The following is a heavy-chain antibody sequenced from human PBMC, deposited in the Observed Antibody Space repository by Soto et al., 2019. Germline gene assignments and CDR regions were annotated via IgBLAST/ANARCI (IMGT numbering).Heavy chain of an antibody. D-gene: IGHD4-4*01. J-gene: IGHJ6*02. V-gene: IGHV1-69*11. CDR3: ARVVVTTAPATYYYGMDV. CDR2: IIPFIGTA. Sequence: SVKVSCKASGGTFSSYAISWVRQAPGQGLEWMGRIIPFIGTANYAQKFQGRVTITADESTSTAYMELTSLRSEDTAVYYCARVVVTTAPATYYYGMDVWGQGTQVTVSS. CDR1: GGTFSSYA.